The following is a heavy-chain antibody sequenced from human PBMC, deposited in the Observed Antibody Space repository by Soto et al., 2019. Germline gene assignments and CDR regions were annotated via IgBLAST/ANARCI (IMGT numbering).Heavy chain of an antibody. J-gene: IGHJ4*02. V-gene: IGHV4-30-2*01. Sequence: QVQLQESGSGLVKPSQTLSLTCAVSGGSISSGGYSWSWIRQPPGKGLEWIGYIYHSGSTYYNPSLKSRVTISVDRPKNQFSLKLSSVTAADTAVYYCARGSSSSDFDYWGQGTLVTVSS. CDR3: ARGSSSSDFDY. CDR2: IYHSGST. CDR1: GGSISSGGYS. D-gene: IGHD6-6*01.